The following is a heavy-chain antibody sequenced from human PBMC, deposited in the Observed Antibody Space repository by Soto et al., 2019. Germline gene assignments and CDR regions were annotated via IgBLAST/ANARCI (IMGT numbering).Heavy chain of an antibody. J-gene: IGHJ4*02. Sequence: EVPLVESGGGLVQPGRSLRLSCAASGFTFDDYAMHWVRQAPGKGLEWVSGISWNSGSIGYADSVKGRFTISRDNAKNSLYLQMNSLRAEDTALYYCAKEGSFGYYYDSSGQTFDYWGQGTLVTVSS. CDR1: GFTFDDYA. CDR3: AKEGSFGYYYDSSGQTFDY. D-gene: IGHD3-22*01. CDR2: ISWNSGSI. V-gene: IGHV3-9*01.